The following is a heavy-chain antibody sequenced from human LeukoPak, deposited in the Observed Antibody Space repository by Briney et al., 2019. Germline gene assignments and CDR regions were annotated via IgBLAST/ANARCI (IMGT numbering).Heavy chain of an antibody. J-gene: IGHJ5*02. D-gene: IGHD6-13*01. CDR3: ARDSYSSSWYGVSFDP. Sequence: GASVKVSCKASGYTFTSYYMHWVRQAPGQGLEWMGIINPSGGSTSYAQKFQGRVTMTRDTSTSTVYMVLSSLRSEDTAVYYCARDSYSSSWYGVSFDPWGQGTLVTVSS. V-gene: IGHV1-46*01. CDR2: INPSGGST. CDR1: GYTFTSYY.